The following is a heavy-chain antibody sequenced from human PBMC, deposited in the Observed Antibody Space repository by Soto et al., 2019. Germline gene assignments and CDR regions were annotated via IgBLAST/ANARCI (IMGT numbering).Heavy chain of an antibody. CDR2: INAGNGNT. CDR3: ARASIVVVPAALRVGWFDP. D-gene: IGHD2-2*01. V-gene: IGHV1-3*01. Sequence: ASVKVSCKASGYTFTSYAMHCVRQAPGQRLEWMGWINAGNGNTKYSQKFQGRVTITRDTSASTAYMELSSLRSEDTAVYYCARASIVVVPAALRVGWFDPWGQGTLVTVSS. J-gene: IGHJ5*02. CDR1: GYTFTSYA.